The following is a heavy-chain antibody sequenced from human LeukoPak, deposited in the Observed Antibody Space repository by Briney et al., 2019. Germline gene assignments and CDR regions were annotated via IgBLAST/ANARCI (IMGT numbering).Heavy chain of an antibody. CDR2: ISSSGSTI. Sequence: GGSLRLSCAASGFTFSDYYMSRIRQAPGKGLEWVSYISSSGSTIYYADSVKGRFTISRDNAKNSLYLQMNSLRAEDTAVYYCARTNWNDRTPNIWGQGTMVTVSS. CDR1: GFTFSDYY. J-gene: IGHJ3*02. V-gene: IGHV3-11*04. D-gene: IGHD1-1*01. CDR3: ARTNWNDRTPNI.